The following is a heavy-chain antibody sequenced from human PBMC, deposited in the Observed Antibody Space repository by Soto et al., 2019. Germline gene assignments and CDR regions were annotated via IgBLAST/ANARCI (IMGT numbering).Heavy chain of an antibody. CDR3: ARGVGIAVAGMGNY. Sequence: SETLSLTCAVYGGSFSGYYWSWIRQPPGKGLEWIGEINHSGSTNYNPSLKSRVTISVDTSKNQFSLKLSSVTAADTAMYYCARGVGIAVAGMGNYWGQGTLVTVSS. CDR1: GGSFSGYY. D-gene: IGHD6-19*01. V-gene: IGHV4-34*01. J-gene: IGHJ4*02. CDR2: INHSGST.